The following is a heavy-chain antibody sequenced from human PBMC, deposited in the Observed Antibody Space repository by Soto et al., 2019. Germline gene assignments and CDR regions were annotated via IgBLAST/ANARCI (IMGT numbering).Heavy chain of an antibody. D-gene: IGHD3-3*01. CDR1: GGSISSDKW. V-gene: IGHV4-4*02. Sequence: QVHLQESGPGLVKPSGTLALTCAVSGGSISSDKWWTWVRQPPGKGLEGIGEISHRGSTNYSPSFKSRLSLSVDTTKTQFSLRLPSVTAADTAVYYCAAIPLTSGVVSGRFDPWGQGIMVTVSS. CDR3: AAIPLTSGVVSGRFDP. CDR2: ISHRGST. J-gene: IGHJ5*02.